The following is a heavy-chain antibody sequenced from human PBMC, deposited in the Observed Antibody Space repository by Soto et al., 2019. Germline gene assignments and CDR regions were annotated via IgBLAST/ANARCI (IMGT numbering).Heavy chain of an antibody. CDR2: ISGSGGST. J-gene: IGHJ4*02. D-gene: IGHD1-1*01. CDR1: GFTFSSYA. CDR3: ANWVSDWNDHNFDY. V-gene: IGHV3-23*01. Sequence: WWSLRLSCASSGFTFSSYAMSWVRQAPGKGLEWVSAISGSGGSTYYADSVKGRFTISRDNSKNTLYLQMNSLRAEDTAVYYCANWVSDWNDHNFDYWGQGTLVTVSS.